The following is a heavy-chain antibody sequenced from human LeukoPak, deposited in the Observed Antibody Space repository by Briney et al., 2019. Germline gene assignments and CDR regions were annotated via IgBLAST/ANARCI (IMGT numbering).Heavy chain of an antibody. Sequence: ASVKVSCKASGYTFTGYYMHWVRQAPGQGLEWMGWINPNSGGTGYAQKFQGRVTMTRDTSISTAYMELSRLRSDDTAVYYCARLDLITMIVGDYWGQGTLVTVSS. J-gene: IGHJ4*02. D-gene: IGHD3-22*01. V-gene: IGHV1-2*02. CDR3: ARLDLITMIVGDY. CDR2: INPNSGGT. CDR1: GYTFTGYY.